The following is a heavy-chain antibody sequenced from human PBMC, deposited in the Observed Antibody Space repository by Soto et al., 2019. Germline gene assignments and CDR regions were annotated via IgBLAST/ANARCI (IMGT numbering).Heavy chain of an antibody. CDR1: GYTFTSYG. J-gene: IGHJ6*02. V-gene: IGHV1-18*01. D-gene: IGHD3-16*01. Sequence: QVQLVQSGAEVKKPGASVKVSCKASGYTFTSYGITWVRQAPGQGLERLGWINGYNGNTNYAQKLQGRVTMTTDTCTSTVYMEQRRLRSDDTAVYYCARLGDVPYYYYGMDVWGQGTTVTVSS. CDR2: INGYNGNT. CDR3: ARLGDVPYYYYGMDV.